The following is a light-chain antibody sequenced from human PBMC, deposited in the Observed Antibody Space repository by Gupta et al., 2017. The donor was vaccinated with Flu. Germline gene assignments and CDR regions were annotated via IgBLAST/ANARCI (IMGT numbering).Light chain of an antibody. CDR1: HYISTY. CDR3: QQSFTIPRT. Sequence: DLQMTQSPSSLYASVGDRVNIYCRATHYISTYLNWYHQQPGKAPYLLILSASRLQSGVPSRFSGSGSGTDFTLTISGLQPEDFTTYYWQQSFTIPRTFGQGTKLELK. CDR2: SAS. J-gene: IGKJ2*01. V-gene: IGKV1-39*01.